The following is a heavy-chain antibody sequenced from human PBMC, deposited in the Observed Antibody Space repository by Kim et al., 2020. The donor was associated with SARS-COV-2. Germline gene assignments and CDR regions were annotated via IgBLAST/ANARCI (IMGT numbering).Heavy chain of an antibody. D-gene: IGHD3-22*01. CDR1: GGSISSSSYY. Sequence: SETLSLTCTVSGGSISSSSYYWGWIRQPPGKGLEWIGSIYYSGSTYYNPSLKSRVTISVDTSKNQFSLKLSSVTAADTAVHYCARHILHEYYYDSSGYYYTGVVYGYYFDYWGQGTLVTVSS. V-gene: IGHV4-39*01. CDR3: ARHILHEYYYDSSGYYYTGVVYGYYFDY. J-gene: IGHJ4*02. CDR2: IYYSGST.